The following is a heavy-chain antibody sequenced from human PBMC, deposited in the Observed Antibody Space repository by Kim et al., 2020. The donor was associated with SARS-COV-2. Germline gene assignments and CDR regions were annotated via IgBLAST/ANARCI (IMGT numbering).Heavy chain of an antibody. V-gene: IGHV5-51*01. D-gene: IGHD3-22*01. CDR3: AKITDYYDSLGYGFDS. J-gene: IGHJ4*02. Sequence: PSFQGQVTISADKSISTAYLQWSSLKASDTAMYYCAKITDYYDSLGYGFDSWGQGTLVTVSS.